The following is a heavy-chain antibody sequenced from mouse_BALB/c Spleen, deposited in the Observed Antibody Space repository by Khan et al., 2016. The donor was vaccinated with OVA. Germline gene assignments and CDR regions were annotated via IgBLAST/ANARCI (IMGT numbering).Heavy chain of an antibody. CDR3: ARAYYRCDGYYAMDY. V-gene: IGHV2-6-4*01. CDR2: IWGGGGT. CDR1: GFSLSRYN. Sequence: VQLKESGPGLVAPSQSLSITCTVSGFSLSRYNIHWVRQPPGKGLEWLGMIWGGGGTDYNSTLKSRLNISKDNSKSQVFLQMNSLQTDDTAMYYCARAYYRCDGYYAMDYWGQGTSVTVSS. D-gene: IGHD2-14*01. J-gene: IGHJ4*01.